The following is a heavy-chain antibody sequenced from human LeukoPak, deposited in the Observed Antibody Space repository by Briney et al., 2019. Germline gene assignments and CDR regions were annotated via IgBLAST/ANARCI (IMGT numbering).Heavy chain of an antibody. D-gene: IGHD4-23*01. Sequence: GGSLRLSCAASGFTFNNYAMTWVRQAPGKGLEWVSAISGSTGGTYYSDSVKGRFTISRDNSKNKLYLQMNSLRAEDTAIYYCAKTIYNGGLDYFDYWGQGTLVTVSS. CDR2: ISGSTGGT. CDR3: AKTIYNGGLDYFDY. CDR1: GFTFNNYA. J-gene: IGHJ4*02. V-gene: IGHV3-23*01.